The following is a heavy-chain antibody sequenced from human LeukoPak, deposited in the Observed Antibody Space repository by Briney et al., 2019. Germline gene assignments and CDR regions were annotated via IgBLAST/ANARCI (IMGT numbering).Heavy chain of an antibody. CDR3: VVHSATSCY. J-gene: IGHJ4*02. CDR2: TTGSGGST. D-gene: IGHD1-26*01. Sequence: GGSLRLSCGASGFTFSSYAMSWVRQAPGKGLEWVSVTTGSGGSTYYADSVKGRFTISRDNGKTALSLQMNSLRAEDTAVYYCVVHSATSCYWGQGTLVTVSS. V-gene: IGHV3-23*01. CDR1: GFTFSSYA.